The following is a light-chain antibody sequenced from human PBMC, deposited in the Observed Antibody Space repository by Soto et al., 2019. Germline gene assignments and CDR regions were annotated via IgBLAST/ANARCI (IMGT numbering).Light chain of an antibody. CDR3: EQRSNWLIT. CDR1: QSVSSY. CDR2: DAS. V-gene: IGKV3-11*01. J-gene: IGKJ5*01. Sequence: EIVLTQSLATLSLSPGERATLSCRASQSVSSYLAWYQQKPGQAPRLLIYDASNRATGIPARFSGSGSGTDFTLTISSLEPEDFAVYYCEQRSNWLITFCQGTRLEIK.